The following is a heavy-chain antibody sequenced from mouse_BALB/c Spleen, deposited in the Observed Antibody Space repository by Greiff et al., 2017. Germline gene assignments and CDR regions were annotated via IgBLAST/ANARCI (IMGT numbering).Heavy chain of an antibody. J-gene: IGHJ2*01. CDR2: ISNGGGST. Sequence: EVNVVESGGGLVQPGGSLKLSCAASGFTFSSYTMSWVRQTPEKRLEWVAYISNGGGSTYYPDTVKGRFTISRDNAKNTLYLQMSSLKSEDTAMYYCARHLYYSIDYWGQGTTLTVSS. CDR1: GFTFSSYT. V-gene: IGHV5-12-2*01. CDR3: ARHLYYSIDY. D-gene: IGHD2-12*01.